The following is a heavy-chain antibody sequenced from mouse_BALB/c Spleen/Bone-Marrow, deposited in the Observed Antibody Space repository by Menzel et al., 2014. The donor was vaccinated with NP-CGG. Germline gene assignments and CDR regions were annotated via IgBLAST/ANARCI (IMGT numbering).Heavy chain of an antibody. CDR3: ARYRYYGSSYAMDY. CDR1: GFNIEDTY. CDR2: IDPANGNT. Sequence: DVQLVESGAELVKPGASVKLSCTASGFNIEDTYMHWVMQRPEQGLEWIGRIDPANGNTKYDPKFQGKATITADTSSNTAYLQLSRLTSEDTAVYYCARYRYYGSSYAMDYWGQGTSVTVSS. D-gene: IGHD1-1*01. V-gene: IGHV14-3*02. J-gene: IGHJ4*01.